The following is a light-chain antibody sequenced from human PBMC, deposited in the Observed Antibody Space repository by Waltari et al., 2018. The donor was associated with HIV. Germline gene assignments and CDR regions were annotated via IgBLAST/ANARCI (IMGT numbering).Light chain of an antibody. V-gene: IGKV1-39*01. Sequence: DIQMTQSPSSLSASLGDRIIITCRASQTISNYVNWYQHKPGRAPNLLLYAASSLHSGVPSRFSGSGSGTDFTLTINSLQAEDFATYYCQQSYSGLTFGPGTKVD. J-gene: IGKJ3*01. CDR3: QQSYSGLT. CDR1: QTISNY. CDR2: AAS.